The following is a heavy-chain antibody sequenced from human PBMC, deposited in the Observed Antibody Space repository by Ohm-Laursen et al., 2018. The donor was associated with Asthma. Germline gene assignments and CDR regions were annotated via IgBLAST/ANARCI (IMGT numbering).Heavy chain of an antibody. Sequence: GSSVKVSCKASGGTFSSYAISWVRQAPGQGLEWMGGIIPIFGTANYAQKFQGRVTITADESTSTAYMELSSLRSEDTAVYYCARGGGGYYDSSGYRSPFYYGMDVWGQGTTVTVSS. CDR2: IIPIFGTA. V-gene: IGHV1-69*01. CDR3: ARGGGGYYDSSGYRSPFYYGMDV. CDR1: GGTFSSYA. D-gene: IGHD3-22*01. J-gene: IGHJ6*02.